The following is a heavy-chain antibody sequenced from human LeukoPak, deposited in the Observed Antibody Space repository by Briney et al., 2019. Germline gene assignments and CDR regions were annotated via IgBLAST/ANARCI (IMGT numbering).Heavy chain of an antibody. D-gene: IGHD2-2*01. Sequence: SETLSLTCTVSGGSISSSSSHWGWIRQPPGEGLEWIGSIYYSGSTYYNPSLKSRVTISVDTSKNQFSLKLSSVTAADTAVYYCARERYCSSTSCYDYYYYGMDVWGQGTTVTVSS. CDR2: IYYSGST. V-gene: IGHV4-39*02. CDR1: GGSISSSSSH. CDR3: ARERYCSSTSCYDYYYYGMDV. J-gene: IGHJ6*02.